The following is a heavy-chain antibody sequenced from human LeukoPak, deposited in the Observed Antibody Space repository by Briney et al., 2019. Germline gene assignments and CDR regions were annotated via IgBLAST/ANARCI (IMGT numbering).Heavy chain of an antibody. J-gene: IGHJ4*02. Sequence: GASVNVSCKASGYTFTSYDINWVRQATGQGLEWMGWMNPNSGNTGYAQKFQGRVTITRNTSISTAYMELRSLRSDDTAVYYCASGVLWFGELFSSYFDYWGQGTLVTVSS. D-gene: IGHD3-10*01. V-gene: IGHV1-8*03. CDR3: ASGVLWFGELFSSYFDY. CDR2: MNPNSGNT. CDR1: GYTFTSYD.